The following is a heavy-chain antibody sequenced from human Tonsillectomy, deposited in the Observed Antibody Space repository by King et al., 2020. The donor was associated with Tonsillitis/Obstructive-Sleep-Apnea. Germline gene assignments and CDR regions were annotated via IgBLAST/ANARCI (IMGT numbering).Heavy chain of an antibody. CDR1: GFTFSSYG. CDR2: ISYDGSNK. Sequence: VQLVESGGGVVQPGRSLRLSCAASGFTFSSYGMHWVRQAPGKGLEGVAGISYDGSNKYYADSVKGRFTISRDNSKNTLYLQMNSLRAEDTAVYYCAKEGPYKGIWTGYFDYWGQGTLVTVSS. D-gene: IGHD1-14*01. CDR3: AKEGPYKGIWTGYFDY. V-gene: IGHV3-30*18. J-gene: IGHJ4*02.